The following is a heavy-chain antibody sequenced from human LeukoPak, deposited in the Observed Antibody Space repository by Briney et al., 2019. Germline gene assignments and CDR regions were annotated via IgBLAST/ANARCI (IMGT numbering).Heavy chain of an antibody. CDR2: ISSSSNYI. CDR1: GFTFSSYS. Sequence: GGSLRLSCAASGFTFSSYSMNWVRQAPGKGLEWVSSISSSSNYIYYADSVKGRFTISRDNAKNSLYLQMNSLRAEDTAVYYCARVLWRAAADPMDVWGKGTTVTVSS. J-gene: IGHJ6*03. CDR3: ARVLWRAAADPMDV. D-gene: IGHD6-13*01. V-gene: IGHV3-21*01.